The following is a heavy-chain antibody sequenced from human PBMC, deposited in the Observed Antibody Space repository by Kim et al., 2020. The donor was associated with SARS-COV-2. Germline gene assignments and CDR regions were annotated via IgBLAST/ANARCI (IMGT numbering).Heavy chain of an antibody. V-gene: IGHV3-7*01. CDR1: EFTFSNDW. Sequence: GGSLRLSCAVSEFTFSNDWTYWVRQAPGKGLEWVGNIKRDGSERDYVDSVKGRFSISRDNTKQSLYLQMNSLRVEDTGVYYCASLILGGQGTLVTVSS. J-gene: IGHJ4*02. CDR2: IKRDGSER. CDR3: ASLIL.